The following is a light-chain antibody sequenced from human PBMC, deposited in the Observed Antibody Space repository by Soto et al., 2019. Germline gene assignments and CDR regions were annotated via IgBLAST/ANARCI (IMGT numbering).Light chain of an antibody. V-gene: IGLV2-18*02. CDR2: DVS. J-gene: IGLJ1*01. Sequence: QSALTQPASVSGSPGQSITISCTGSSSDVGSYNRVSRYQQPPNTAPKLIIYDVSNRPSGVPDRFSGSKSGNTASLTISGLQAEDEADYYCNSYTTSSTYVFGTGTKLTVL. CDR1: SSDVGSYNR. CDR3: NSYTTSSTYV.